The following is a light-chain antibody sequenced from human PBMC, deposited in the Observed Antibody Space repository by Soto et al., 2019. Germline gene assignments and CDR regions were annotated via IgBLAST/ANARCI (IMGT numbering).Light chain of an antibody. CDR3: QQSAT. CDR2: GAS. Sequence: EIVMKQSPPTVSVPPWERGTLSCRASQSVSTNFAWYQQKPGQAPRLLIYGASNRATGIPDRFSGSGSGTDFTLTISRLEPEDFAVYYCQQSATFGPGTKVDIK. V-gene: IGKV3D-15*01. J-gene: IGKJ3*01. CDR1: QSVSTN.